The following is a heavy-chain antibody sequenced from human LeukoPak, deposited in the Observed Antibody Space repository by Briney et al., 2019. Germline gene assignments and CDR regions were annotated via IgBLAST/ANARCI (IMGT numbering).Heavy chain of an antibody. V-gene: IGHV3-20*04. CDR2: INWNGGTT. CDR3: ARDVPYDYVWGSLFGDY. Sequence: GGSLRLSCAASGFTDYGMSWVRQAPGKGLEWVSGINWNGGTTTYADSVKGRFTISRDNAKNSLYLQMNSLRAEDTAVYYCARDVPYDYVWGSLFGDYWGQGTLVTVSS. D-gene: IGHD3-16*01. CDR1: GFTDYG. J-gene: IGHJ4*02.